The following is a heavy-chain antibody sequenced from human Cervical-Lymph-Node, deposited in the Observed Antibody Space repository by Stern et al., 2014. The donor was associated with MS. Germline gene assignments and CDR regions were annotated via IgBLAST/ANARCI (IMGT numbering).Heavy chain of an antibody. J-gene: IGHJ4*02. CDR3: ASGTRSSWYFDF. CDR2: IIPIFETA. V-gene: IGHV1-69*12. Sequence: QDQLVQSGAEVKKPGSSMKVSCKASGGTFSSDAIGWVRQAPGQGLEGMGGIIPIFETANYAQKFQGRVTITADQSTKTAYLELSSLTSGDTAMYFCASGTRSSWYFDFWGQGTLVTVST. D-gene: IGHD6-13*01. CDR1: GGTFSSDA.